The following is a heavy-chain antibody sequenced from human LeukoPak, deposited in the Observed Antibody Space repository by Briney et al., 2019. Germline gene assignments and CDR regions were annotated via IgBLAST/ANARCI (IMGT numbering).Heavy chain of an antibody. Sequence: SQTLSLTCTVSGGSISSGDYYWSWIRHPPGKGLEWIGYIYYSGSTYYNPSLKSRVTISVDTSKNQFSLKLSSVTAADTAVYYCARGGQYTRSYSFDYWGQGTLVTVSS. D-gene: IGHD1-26*01. CDR2: IYYSGST. J-gene: IGHJ4*02. CDR1: GGSISSGDYY. CDR3: ARGGQYTRSYSFDY. V-gene: IGHV4-30-4*01.